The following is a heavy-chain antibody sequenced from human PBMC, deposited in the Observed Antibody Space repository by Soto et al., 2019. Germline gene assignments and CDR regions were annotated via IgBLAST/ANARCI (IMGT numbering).Heavy chain of an antibody. CDR3: ARGVAAAGRDNKTFDY. V-gene: IGHV1-2*04. D-gene: IGHD6-13*01. J-gene: IGHJ4*02. Sequence: ASVKVSCKASGYTFTGYYMHWVRQAPGQGLEWMGWINPNSGGTNYAQKFQGWVTMTRDTSISTAYMELSRLRSDDTAVYYCARGVAAAGRDNKTFDYWGQGTLVTVSS. CDR2: INPNSGGT. CDR1: GYTFTGYY.